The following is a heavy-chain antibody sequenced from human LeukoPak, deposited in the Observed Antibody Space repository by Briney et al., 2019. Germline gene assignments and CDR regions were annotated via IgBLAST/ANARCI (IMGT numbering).Heavy chain of an antibody. D-gene: IGHD2-2*01. V-gene: IGHV4-59*08. CDR2: IYDSGST. CDR3: ARPPRYCSSTSCVRRYWYFDL. Sequence: SETLSLTCTVSGGSISSYYWSWIRQPPGKGLEWIGYIYDSGSTNYNPSLKSRVTISVDTSKNQFSLKLSSVTAADTAVYYCARPPRYCSSTSCVRRYWYFDLWGRGTLVTVSS. CDR1: GGSISSYY. J-gene: IGHJ2*01.